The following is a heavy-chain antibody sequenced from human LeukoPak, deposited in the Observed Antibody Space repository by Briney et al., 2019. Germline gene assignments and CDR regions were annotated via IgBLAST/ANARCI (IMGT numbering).Heavy chain of an antibody. Sequence: SETLSLTCAGYGGSFSGYYWSWIRQPPGKGLEWIGKINHRGSTNYNPSLKSRVTISVDTSKNQFSLKLSSVTAADTAMYYCARGTYYDILTGLQTRPFDYWGQGTLVTVSS. CDR3: ARGTYYDILTGLQTRPFDY. D-gene: IGHD3-9*01. V-gene: IGHV4-34*01. CDR2: INHRGST. J-gene: IGHJ4*02. CDR1: GGSFSGYY.